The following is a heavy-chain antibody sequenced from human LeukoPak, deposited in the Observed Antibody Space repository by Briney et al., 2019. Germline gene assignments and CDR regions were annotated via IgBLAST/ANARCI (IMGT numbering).Heavy chain of an antibody. D-gene: IGHD1-1*01. Sequence: SGGSLRLSCAASGFTFSSYSMNWVRQAPGKGLEWVSYISSSSSTIYYADSVKGRFTISRDNAKNSLYLQMNSLRAEDTAVHYCARDPGYPEPRAYYFQHWGQGTLVTVSS. CDR1: GFTFSSYS. CDR3: ARDPGYPEPRAYYFQH. CDR2: ISSSSSTI. V-gene: IGHV3-48*04. J-gene: IGHJ1*01.